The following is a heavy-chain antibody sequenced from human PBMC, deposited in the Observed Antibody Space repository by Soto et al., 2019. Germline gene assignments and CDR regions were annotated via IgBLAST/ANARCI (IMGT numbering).Heavy chain of an antibody. CDR1: GGSITSANW. Sequence: LSLTCAVSGGSITSANWWTWVRQPPGGGLEWIGEISHSGITNYKASLKSRVTMSVDKTKNDVSLKLTSVTAADTAVYYCARVLRGWFDPWGQGTPVTVSS. CDR3: ARVLRGWFDP. CDR2: ISHSGIT. J-gene: IGHJ5*02. V-gene: IGHV4-4*02.